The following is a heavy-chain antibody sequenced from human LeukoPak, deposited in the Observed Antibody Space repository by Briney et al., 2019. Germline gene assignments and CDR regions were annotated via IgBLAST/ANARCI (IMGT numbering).Heavy chain of an antibody. Sequence: PGGSLRLSCAASGFTFSNYNMIWVRQAPGKGLESISYITSSSSTIHYADSVKGRFTISRDNAKKSLYLQMNSLRADDTAVYYCARVWDGYSGEDYWGQGTLVTVSS. CDR1: GFTFSNYN. CDR3: ARVWDGYSGEDY. V-gene: IGHV3-48*01. CDR2: ITSSSSTI. J-gene: IGHJ4*02. D-gene: IGHD5-18*01.